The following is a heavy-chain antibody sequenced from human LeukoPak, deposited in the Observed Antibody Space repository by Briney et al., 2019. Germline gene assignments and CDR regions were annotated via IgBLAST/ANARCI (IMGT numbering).Heavy chain of an antibody. CDR1: GGSISSSSYY. Sequence: PSETLSLTCTVSGGSISSSSYYWGWIRQPPGKGLEWIGSIYYSGSTYYNPSLKSRVTISLDTSKNQFSPKLSSVTAADTAVYYCARVRLGKSFYFDCWGQGTLVTVSS. J-gene: IGHJ4*02. CDR2: IYYSGST. V-gene: IGHV4-39*07. CDR3: ARVRLGKSFYFDC. D-gene: IGHD3-9*01.